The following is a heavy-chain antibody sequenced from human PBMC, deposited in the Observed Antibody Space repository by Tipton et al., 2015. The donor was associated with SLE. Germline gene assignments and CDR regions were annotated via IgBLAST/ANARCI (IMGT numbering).Heavy chain of an antibody. CDR1: GGSISSYY. CDR3: ARDLSILWKGAFDI. CDR2: IYYSGST. V-gene: IGHV4-59*01. Sequence: TLSLTCTVSGGSISSYYWSWIRQPPGKGLEWIGYIYYSGSTNYNPSLKSRVTISVDTSKSQFSLKLSSVTAADTAVYYCARDLSILWKGAFDIWGQGTMVTVSS. D-gene: IGHD2-21*01. J-gene: IGHJ3*02.